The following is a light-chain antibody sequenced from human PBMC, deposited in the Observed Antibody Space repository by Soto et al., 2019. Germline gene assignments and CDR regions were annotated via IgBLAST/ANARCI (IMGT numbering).Light chain of an antibody. Sequence: EIVLTQSPATLSLSPGERATLSCRASQSVGSYLAWYQQKAGQAPRLLIYDASNRATGIPARFSGSGSGTDFTLTISSLEPDDFAFYYCQQRSNWPSCGPGTKVDI. CDR3: QQRSNWPS. CDR2: DAS. J-gene: IGKJ3*01. V-gene: IGKV3-11*01. CDR1: QSVGSY.